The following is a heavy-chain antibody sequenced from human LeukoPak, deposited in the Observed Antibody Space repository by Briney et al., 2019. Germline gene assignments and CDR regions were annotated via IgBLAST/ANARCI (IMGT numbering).Heavy chain of an antibody. CDR3: AKGNEQWLADY. D-gene: IGHD6-19*01. CDR1: GFTFSTQR. CDR2: ISTGSSYI. J-gene: IGHJ4*02. V-gene: IGHV3-21*01. Sequence: GGSLRLSCAASGFTFSTQRMNWVRQAPGKGLEWVSSISTGSSYISYVDSVKGRFTISRDNAKNSLYLQMNSLRAEDTAVYYCAKGNEQWLADYWGRGTLVTVSS.